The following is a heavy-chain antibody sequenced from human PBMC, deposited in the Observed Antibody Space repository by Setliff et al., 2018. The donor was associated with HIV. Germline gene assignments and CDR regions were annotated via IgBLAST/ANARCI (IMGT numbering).Heavy chain of an antibody. CDR3: ARVARRGYFDY. CDR2: INPSGGST. Sequence: ASVKVSCKASGYTFTSYDMHWVRQAPGQGLEWMGIINPSGGSTSYAQKFQGRVTMTRDTSTSTVYMELSSLRSEDTAVYYCARVARRGYFDYWGQGTLVTVSS. V-gene: IGHV1-46*01. J-gene: IGHJ4*02. D-gene: IGHD6-6*01. CDR1: GYTFTSYD.